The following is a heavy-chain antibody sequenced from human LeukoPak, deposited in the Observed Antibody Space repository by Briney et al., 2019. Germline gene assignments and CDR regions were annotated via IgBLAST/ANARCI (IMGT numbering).Heavy chain of an antibody. CDR3: ARHLANYIEIPRVSWFFDP. D-gene: IGHD1-7*01. Sequence: GESLKISCRISGYTITSPWIGWVRQMPGKRLEWMGAIYPGDSDTRYSPSFQGQVTISADKSTSTAYLQWSSLKASDTAMYYCARHLANYIEIPRVSWFFDPWGRGTLVTVSS. CDR2: IYPGDSDT. V-gene: IGHV5-51*01. CDR1: GYTITSPW. J-gene: IGHJ2*01.